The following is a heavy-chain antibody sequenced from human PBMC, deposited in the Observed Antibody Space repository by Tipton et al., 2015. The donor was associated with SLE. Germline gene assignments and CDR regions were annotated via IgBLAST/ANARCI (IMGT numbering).Heavy chain of an antibody. CDR2: IKEDGSEE. V-gene: IGHV3-7*03. J-gene: IGHJ4*02. Sequence: SLRLSCAASGFTFSAYWMSWVRQAPGKGLEWVANIKEDGSEEYYVDSVKGRFIISRDNAKNSLYLQMNSLRAEDTAVYYCATDLNWTGYHNAGYWGQGTLVTVSS. CDR3: ATDLNWTGYHNAGY. D-gene: IGHD3/OR15-3a*01. CDR1: GFTFSAYW.